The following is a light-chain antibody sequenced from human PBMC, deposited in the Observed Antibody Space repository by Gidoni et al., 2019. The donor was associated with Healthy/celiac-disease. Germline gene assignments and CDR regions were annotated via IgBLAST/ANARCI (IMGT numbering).Light chain of an antibody. CDR3: QQRSNWPT. J-gene: IGKJ3*01. CDR1: QSVSSS. CDR2: DAS. Sequence: EIVFTQSPATLSLSPGERATLSCRASQSVSSSLAWYQQKPGQAPRLLIYDASNRATGIPARFSGSGSGTDFTLTISSLEPEDFAVYYCQQRSNWPTFGPGTKVDIK. V-gene: IGKV3-11*01.